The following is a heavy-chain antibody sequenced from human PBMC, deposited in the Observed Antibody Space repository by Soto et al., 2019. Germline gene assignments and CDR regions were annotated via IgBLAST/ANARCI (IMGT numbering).Heavy chain of an antibody. CDR3: ARVGKFLERHAFDI. CDR1: GFTFSSYS. J-gene: IGHJ3*02. D-gene: IGHD1-1*01. CDR2: ISSSSSTI. V-gene: IGHV3-48*02. Sequence: GGPLRLSCAASGFTFSSYSMNWVRQAPGKGLEWGSYISSSSSTIYYADSEKGRFTISRDNAKNSLYLQMNSLRDEDTAVYYCARVGKFLERHAFDIWGQGTMVTVSS.